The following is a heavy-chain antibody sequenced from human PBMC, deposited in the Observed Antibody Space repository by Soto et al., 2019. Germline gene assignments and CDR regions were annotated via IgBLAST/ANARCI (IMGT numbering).Heavy chain of an antibody. D-gene: IGHD2-2*01. CDR2: ISWNSGSI. CDR1: GFTFDDYA. CDR3: AKDPLGCSSTSCYPSHFDY. Sequence: EVQLVESGGGLVQPGRSLRLSCAASGFTFDDYAMHWVRQAPGKGLEWVSGISWNSGSIGYAGSVEGRFTISRDNAKNSLYLQMNSLRAEDTALYYCAKDPLGCSSTSCYPSHFDYWGQGTLVTVSS. J-gene: IGHJ4*02. V-gene: IGHV3-9*01.